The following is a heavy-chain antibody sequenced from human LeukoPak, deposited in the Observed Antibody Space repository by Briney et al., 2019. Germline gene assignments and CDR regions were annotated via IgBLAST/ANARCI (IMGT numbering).Heavy chain of an antibody. CDR1: GGSFSGYY. V-gene: IGHV4-34*01. J-gene: IGHJ4*02. Sequence: PSETLSLTCAVYGGSFSGYYWSWIRQPPGKELEWIGEINHSGSTNYNPSLKSRVTISVDTSKNQFSLKLSSVTAADTAVYYCAKSGGHSPWYFDYWGQGTLVTVSS. CDR2: INHSGST. CDR3: AKSGGHSPWYFDY. D-gene: IGHD4-23*01.